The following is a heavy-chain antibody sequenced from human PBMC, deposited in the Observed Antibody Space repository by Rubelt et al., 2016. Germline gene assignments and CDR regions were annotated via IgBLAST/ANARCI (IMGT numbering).Heavy chain of an antibody. CDR1: GFTFSSYA. Sequence: VQLVESGGGVVQPGRSLRLSCAASGFTFSSYAMHWVRQAPGKGLEWVAVISYDGSNKYYADSVKGRFTISRDNSKNTLYLQMNSLRAEDTAVYYCARATLLGYCSGGSCSRAFDIWGQGTMVTVSS. D-gene: IGHD2-15*01. CDR3: ARATLLGYCSGGSCSRAFDI. CDR2: ISYDGSNK. J-gene: IGHJ3*02. V-gene: IGHV3-30*04.